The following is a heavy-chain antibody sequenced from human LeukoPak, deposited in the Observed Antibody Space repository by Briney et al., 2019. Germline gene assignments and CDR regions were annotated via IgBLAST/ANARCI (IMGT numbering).Heavy chain of an antibody. J-gene: IGHJ1*01. Sequence: GGSLRLSCAASGFTFSSYEVNWVRQAPGKGLEWVSYISSSGSTIYYADSVKGRFTISRDNAKNSLYLQMNSLRAEDTAVYYCARVRDYYDSRGYYFEYFDHWGQGTLVTVSS. D-gene: IGHD3-22*01. CDR1: GFTFSSYE. CDR2: ISSSGSTI. CDR3: ARVRDYYDSRGYYFEYFDH. V-gene: IGHV3-48*03.